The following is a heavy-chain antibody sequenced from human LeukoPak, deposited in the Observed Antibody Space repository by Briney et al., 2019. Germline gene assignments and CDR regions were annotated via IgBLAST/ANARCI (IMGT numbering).Heavy chain of an antibody. CDR1: GGSIRSSYYY. Sequence: SETLSLTCTVSGGSIRSSYYYWGWIRQPPGKGLEWIGSIYDSGSTYYNPSLKSRVTISVDTSKNQFSLKLNSVTAADTAVYYCARRLTQYDCFDPWGQGILVTVSS. J-gene: IGHJ5*02. CDR3: ARRLTQYDCFDP. CDR2: IYDSGST. V-gene: IGHV4-39*01. D-gene: IGHD2-2*01.